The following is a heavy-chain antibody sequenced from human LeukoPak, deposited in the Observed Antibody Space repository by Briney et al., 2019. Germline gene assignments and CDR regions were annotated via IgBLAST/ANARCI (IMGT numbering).Heavy chain of an antibody. CDR3: ARGSPYHY. V-gene: IGHV4-39*01. J-gene: IGHJ4*02. Sequence: SETLSLTCTVSGGSISSSSYYWGWIRQPPGKGLEYIGSISYSGSAYYNPSLRSRVTMSVDTSKNQFSLKLSPVTAADTAVYYCARGSPYHYWGQGTLVTVSS. CDR1: GGSISSSSYY. CDR2: ISYSGSA. D-gene: IGHD2-2*01.